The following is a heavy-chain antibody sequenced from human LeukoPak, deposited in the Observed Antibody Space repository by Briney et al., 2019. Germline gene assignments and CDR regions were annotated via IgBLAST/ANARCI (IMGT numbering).Heavy chain of an antibody. D-gene: IGHD6-19*01. CDR2: IYYSGST. V-gene: IGHV4-39*07. CDR3: ARDGIAVAGTLSGFDP. J-gene: IGHJ5*02. CDR1: GGSISSSSYY. Sequence: SETLSLTCTVSGGSISSSSYYWGWIRQPPGKGLEWIGSIYYSGSTYYNPSLKSRVTISVDTSKNQFSLKLSSVTAADTAVYYCARDGIAVAGTLSGFDPWGQGTLVTVSS.